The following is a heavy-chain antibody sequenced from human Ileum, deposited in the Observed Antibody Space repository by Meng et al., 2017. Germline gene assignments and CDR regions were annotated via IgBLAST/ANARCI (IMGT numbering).Heavy chain of an antibody. Sequence: GGSLRLSCAASGFNFGIYEMNWVRQAPGKGLEWVSYISNSGDTVYFADSVRGRFTISRDNARNSLSLQLNSLRAEDTAIYYCARLARFGETYGRSDYWGQGTLVTVYS. CDR1: GFNFGIYE. CDR2: ISNSGDTV. D-gene: IGHD3-10*01. V-gene: IGHV3-48*03. CDR3: ARLARFGETYGRSDY. J-gene: IGHJ4*02.